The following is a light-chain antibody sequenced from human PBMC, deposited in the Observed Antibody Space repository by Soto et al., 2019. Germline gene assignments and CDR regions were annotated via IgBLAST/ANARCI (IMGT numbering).Light chain of an antibody. Sequence: QSALTQPASVSGSPGQSITISCTGTSSDIGSSNYVSWFQQHPGKAPKLMIYEVTYRPSGASDRFSGSKSGNTASLTISGLLADDEGDYYCSSYTTRSTRYVFGTGTKLTVL. CDR3: SSYTTRSTRYV. V-gene: IGLV2-14*01. J-gene: IGLJ1*01. CDR2: EVT. CDR1: SSDIGSSNY.